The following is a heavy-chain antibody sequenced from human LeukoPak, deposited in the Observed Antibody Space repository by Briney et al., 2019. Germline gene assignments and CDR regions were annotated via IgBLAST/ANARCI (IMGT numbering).Heavy chain of an antibody. CDR1: GFTFSSYW. CDR3: ARVGLEGYYYMDV. D-gene: IGHD1-1*01. Sequence: GGSLRLSCAASGFTFSSYWMHWVRQAPGKGLVWVSRINSDGSSTRYADSVKGRFTISRDNAKNSLYLQMNSLRAEDTAVYYCARVGLEGYYYMDVWGKGTTVTVSS. V-gene: IGHV3-74*01. CDR2: INSDGSST. J-gene: IGHJ6*03.